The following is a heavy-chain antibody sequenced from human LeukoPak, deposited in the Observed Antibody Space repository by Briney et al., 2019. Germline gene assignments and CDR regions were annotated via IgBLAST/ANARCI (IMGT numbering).Heavy chain of an antibody. CDR3: ARSHDYGDYFYYYYYMDV. Sequence: PGGSLRLSCAASGFTFSSYEMNWVRQAPGKGLEWVSYISSSGSTIYYADSVKGRFTISRDNAKNSLYLQMNSLRAEDTAVYYCARSHDYGDYFYYYYYMDVWGKGTTVTVSS. CDR2: ISSSGSTI. D-gene: IGHD4-17*01. V-gene: IGHV3-48*03. CDR1: GFTFSSYE. J-gene: IGHJ6*03.